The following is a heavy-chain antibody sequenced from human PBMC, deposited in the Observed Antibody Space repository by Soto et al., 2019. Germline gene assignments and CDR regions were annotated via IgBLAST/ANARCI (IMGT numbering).Heavy chain of an antibody. D-gene: IGHD2-15*01. CDR3: ARDSYCSGGSCYSILGGPYYYMDV. J-gene: IGHJ6*03. CDR1: GGSISSGGYY. Sequence: QVQLQESGPGLVKPSQTLSLTCTVSGGSISSGGYYWSWIRQHPGKGLEWIGYIYYSGSTYYNPSLKRRVTISVDTSKIHFSLKLSSVTAADTAVYYCARDSYCSGGSCYSILGGPYYYMDVWGKGTTVTVSS. CDR2: IYYSGST. V-gene: IGHV4-31*03.